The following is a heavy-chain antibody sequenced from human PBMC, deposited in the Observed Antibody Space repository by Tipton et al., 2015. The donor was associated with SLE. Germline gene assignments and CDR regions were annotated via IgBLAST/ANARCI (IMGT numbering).Heavy chain of an antibody. CDR1: GGSISSYY. CDR3: ARDRGIAAAGT. Sequence: TLSLTCTVSGGSISSYYRSWIRQPPGKGLEWIGYIYYSGSTNYNPSLKSRVTISVDTSKNQFSLKLSSVTAADTAVYYCARDRGIAAAGTWGQGTLVTVSS. CDR2: IYYSGST. D-gene: IGHD6-13*01. J-gene: IGHJ5*02. V-gene: IGHV4-59*12.